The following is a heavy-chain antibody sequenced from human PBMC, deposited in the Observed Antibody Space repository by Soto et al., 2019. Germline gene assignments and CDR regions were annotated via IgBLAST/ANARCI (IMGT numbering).Heavy chain of an antibody. CDR2: ISYDGSNK. D-gene: IGHD6-13*01. CDR3: ARVLVTGIAAAGTEFDY. CDR1: GFTFSSYA. V-gene: IGHV3-30-3*01. J-gene: IGHJ4*02. Sequence: GGSLRLSCAASGFTFSSYAMHWVRQAPGKGLEWVAVISYDGSNKYYADSVKGRFTISRDNSKNTLYLQMNSLRAEDTAVYYCARVLVTGIAAAGTEFDYWGQGTLVTVSS.